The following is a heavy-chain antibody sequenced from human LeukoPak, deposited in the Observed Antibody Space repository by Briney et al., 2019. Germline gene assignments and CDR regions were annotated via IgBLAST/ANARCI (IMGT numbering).Heavy chain of an antibody. D-gene: IGHD3-10*01. Sequence: PSETLSLICAVSGGSISSSNWWSWVRQPPGKGLEWIGEIYHSGSTNYNPSLKSRVTISVDTSKNQFSLKLSSVTAADTAVYYCARHGRTYYYGSGSLDYWGQGTLVTVSS. CDR1: GGSISSSNW. CDR3: ARHGRTYYYGSGSLDY. CDR2: IYHSGST. V-gene: IGHV4-4*02. J-gene: IGHJ4*02.